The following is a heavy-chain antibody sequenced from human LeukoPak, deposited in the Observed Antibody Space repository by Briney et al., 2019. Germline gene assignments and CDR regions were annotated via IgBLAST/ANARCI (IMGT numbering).Heavy chain of an antibody. D-gene: IGHD3-10*01. CDR3: VKGRWFGELLS. Sequence: GGSLRLSCAASGFTFDDYAMYWVRQAPGKGLEWASGISRNSGSIGDADSLTGRLTISRDNAKNSMYRQMNSLRAEDTGVYYCVKGRWFGELLSWGQGTLVSVSS. J-gene: IGHJ4*02. V-gene: IGHV3-9*01. CDR1: GFTFDDYA. CDR2: ISRNSGSI.